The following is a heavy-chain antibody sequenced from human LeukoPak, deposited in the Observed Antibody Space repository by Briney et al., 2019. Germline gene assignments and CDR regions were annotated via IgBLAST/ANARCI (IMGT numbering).Heavy chain of an antibody. CDR1: GFTFSSYE. CDR2: IYSGGST. CDR3: AKDPSGRYFDWTFDY. J-gene: IGHJ4*02. V-gene: IGHV3-66*02. D-gene: IGHD3-9*01. Sequence: GGSLRLSCAASGFTFSSYEMNWVRQAPGKGLEWVSVIYSGGSTYYADSVKGRFTISRDNSKNTLYLQMNSLRAEDTAVYYCAKDPSGRYFDWTFDYWGQGTLVTVSS.